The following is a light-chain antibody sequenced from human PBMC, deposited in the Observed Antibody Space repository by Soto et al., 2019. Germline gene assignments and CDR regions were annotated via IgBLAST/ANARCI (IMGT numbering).Light chain of an antibody. CDR2: GAS. CDR3: QQYGSSPGT. Sequence: EMVLTQSPGTLSLSPGERATLSCRASQSVSSSYLAWYQQKPGQAPRLLIYGASSRATGIPDRFSGSGSGTDFTLTISRLEPEDFAGYYCQQYGSSPGTFGQGTKVEIK. CDR1: QSVSSSY. V-gene: IGKV3-20*01. J-gene: IGKJ1*01.